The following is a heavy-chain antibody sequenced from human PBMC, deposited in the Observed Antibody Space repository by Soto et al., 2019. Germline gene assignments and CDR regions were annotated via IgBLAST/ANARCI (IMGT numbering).Heavy chain of an antibody. V-gene: IGHV3-66*01. CDR3: ASLGRYSSAWSARNFDY. CDR1: GFTVSSNY. Sequence: GGSLRLSCAASGFTVSSNYMSWVRQAPGKGLEWVSVIYSGGNTYYADSVKGRFTISRDNSKNTLYLQMNSLRAEDTAVYYCASLGRYSSAWSARNFDYWGQGTLVTVSS. J-gene: IGHJ4*02. D-gene: IGHD6-19*01. CDR2: IYSGGNT.